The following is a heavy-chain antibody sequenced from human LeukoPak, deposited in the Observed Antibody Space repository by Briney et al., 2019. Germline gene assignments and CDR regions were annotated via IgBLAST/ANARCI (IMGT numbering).Heavy chain of an antibody. J-gene: IGHJ5*01. CDR1: GGSISSYY. Sequence: PSETLSLTCTVSGGSISSYYWSWIRQPPGKGPEWIGYIYYGGRTNYNPSLKSRATMSIDTAKNHFSLNLTSVTAADTAVYYCARSISGTRSKFDCWGQGTLVTVSS. D-gene: IGHD1/OR15-1a*01. CDR3: ARSISGTRSKFDC. CDR2: IYYGGRT. V-gene: IGHV4-59*08.